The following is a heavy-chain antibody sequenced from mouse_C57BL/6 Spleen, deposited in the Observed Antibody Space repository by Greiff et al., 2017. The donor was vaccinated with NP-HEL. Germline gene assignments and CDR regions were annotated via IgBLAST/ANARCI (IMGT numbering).Heavy chain of an antibody. CDR2: IRSKSNNYAT. CDR3: VRGDVGAMDY. V-gene: IGHV10-1*01. Sequence: GGGLVQPKGSLKLSCAASGFSFNTYAMNWVRQAPGKGLEWVARIRSKSNNYATYYADSVKDRFTISRDDSESMLYLQMNNLKTEDTAMYYCVRGDVGAMDYWGQGTSVTVSS. J-gene: IGHJ4*01. CDR1: GFSFNTYA. D-gene: IGHD3-3*01.